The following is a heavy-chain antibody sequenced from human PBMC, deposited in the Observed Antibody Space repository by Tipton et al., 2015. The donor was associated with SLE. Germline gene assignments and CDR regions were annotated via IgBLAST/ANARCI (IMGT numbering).Heavy chain of an antibody. D-gene: IGHD2-21*01. CDR2: ISGSGGSR. CDR3: ARGVGGDSYYYYYGMDV. Sequence: SLRLSCAASGFIFTTYAMTWVRQAPGKGLEWVSGISGSGGSRYYADSVKGRFTISRDNSKNALYLQMNSLRVEDTAVYYCARGVGGDSYYYYYGMDVWGQGTTVTVSS. CDR1: GFIFTTYA. V-gene: IGHV3-23*01. J-gene: IGHJ6*02.